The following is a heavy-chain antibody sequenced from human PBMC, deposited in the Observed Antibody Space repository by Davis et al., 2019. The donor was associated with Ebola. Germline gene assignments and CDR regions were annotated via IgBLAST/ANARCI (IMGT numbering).Heavy chain of an antibody. CDR3: ARDGYKSTAVDY. V-gene: IGHV3-21*01. CDR2: ISSSSSYI. Sequence: GGSLRLSCAASGFTFSSYGMHWVRQAPGKGLEWVSSISSSSSYIYYADSVKGRFTISRDNAKNSLYLQMNSLRAEDTAVYYCARDGYKSTAVDYWGQGTLVTVSS. D-gene: IGHD5-24*01. CDR1: GFTFSSYG. J-gene: IGHJ4*02.